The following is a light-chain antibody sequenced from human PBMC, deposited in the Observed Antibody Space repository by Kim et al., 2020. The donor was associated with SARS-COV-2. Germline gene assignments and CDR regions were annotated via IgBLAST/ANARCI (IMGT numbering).Light chain of an antibody. CDR2: DAS. CDR3: QQRLEWPPT. J-gene: IGKJ2*01. Sequence: LSPGERATLSCRASPSVNNYFAWYVQKPGQPPRLLIFDASSRATGVPARFSGSGSGTDFTLTISSLEPEDFAIYYCQQRLEWPPTFGQGTKLEI. V-gene: IGKV3-11*01. CDR1: PSVNNY.